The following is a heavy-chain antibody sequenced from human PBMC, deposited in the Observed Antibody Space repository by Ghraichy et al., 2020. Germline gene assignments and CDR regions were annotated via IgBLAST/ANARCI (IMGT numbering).Heavy chain of an antibody. CDR3: ARREKARIPPRYRAKVIDT. D-gene: IGHD3-16*02. J-gene: IGHJ3*01. CDR1: AVSFSGFY. V-gene: IGHV4-34*01. Sequence: SQTLSLTCGVHAVSFSGFYYTWIRQSPEKGLEWLGEIDESGSSKFNPSLKSRVTMSVDTSKKEISLTLSSVTAADTAVYFCARREKARIPPRYRAKVIDTWGQGTKVVVSS. CDR2: IDESGSS.